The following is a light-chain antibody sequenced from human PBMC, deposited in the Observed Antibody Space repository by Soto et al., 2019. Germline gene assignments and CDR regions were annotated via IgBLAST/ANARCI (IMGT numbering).Light chain of an antibody. J-gene: IGLJ1*01. CDR1: SSNIRNNY. Sequence: QSVLTQPPSVSAAPRQKVTISCSGSSSNIRNNYLSWYQQLPGTAPKLLIYDNNKRPSGIPDRFSGCKSGTSATLGITGLQTGDEADYYCGTWDSSLSAYVFGTGTKVTVL. V-gene: IGLV1-51*01. CDR3: GTWDSSLSAYV. CDR2: DNN.